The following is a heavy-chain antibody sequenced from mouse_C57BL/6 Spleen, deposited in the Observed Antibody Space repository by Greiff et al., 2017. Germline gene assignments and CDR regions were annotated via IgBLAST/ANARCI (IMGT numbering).Heavy chain of an antibody. J-gene: IGHJ2*01. V-gene: IGHV1-69*01. CDR1: GYTFTSYW. CDR2: IDPSDSYT. D-gene: IGHD2-2*01. CDR3: ARWLEYFDY. Sequence: QVHVKQPGAELVMPGASVKLSCKASGYTFTSYWMHWVKQRPGQGLEWIGEIDPSDSYTNYNQKFKGKSTLTVDKSSSTAYMQLSSLTSEDSAVYYCARWLEYFDYWGQGTTLTVSS.